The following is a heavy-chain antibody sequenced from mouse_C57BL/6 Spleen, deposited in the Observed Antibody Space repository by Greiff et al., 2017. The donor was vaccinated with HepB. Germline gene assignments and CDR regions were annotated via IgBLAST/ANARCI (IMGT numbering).Heavy chain of an antibody. CDR3: ARGDYYSKGFFAY. CDR2: IDPEDGET. Sequence: VQLKQSGAELVKPGASVKLSCTASGFNIKDYYMHWVKQRTEQGLEWIGRIDPEDGETKYAPKFQGKATITADTSSNTAYLQLSSLTSEDTAVYYCARGDYYSKGFFAYWGQGTLVTVSA. CDR1: GFNIKDYY. J-gene: IGHJ3*01. D-gene: IGHD2-5*01. V-gene: IGHV14-2*01.